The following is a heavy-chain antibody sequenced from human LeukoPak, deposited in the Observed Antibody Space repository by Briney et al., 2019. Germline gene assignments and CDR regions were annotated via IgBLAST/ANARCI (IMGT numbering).Heavy chain of an antibody. CDR3: ARSMRVDP. Sequence: GGSLRLSCAASGLTFSSYWMSWVRQAPGKGLEWVANIKQDGSEKYYVDSVKGRFTISRDNAKNSLYLQMNSLRAEDTAVYYCARSMRVDPWGQGTLVTVSS. D-gene: IGHD2-21*01. J-gene: IGHJ5*02. CDR2: IKQDGSEK. CDR1: GLTFSSYW. V-gene: IGHV3-7*01.